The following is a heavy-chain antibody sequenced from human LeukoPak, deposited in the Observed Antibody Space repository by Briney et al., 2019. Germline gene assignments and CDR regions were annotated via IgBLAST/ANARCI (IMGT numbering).Heavy chain of an antibody. CDR2: ISSSGSTI. D-gene: IGHD1-26*01. CDR3: ARVEWELSYYFDY. CDR1: GFTFSSYE. Sequence: GGSLRLSCAASGFTFSSYEMNWVRQAPGKGLEWVSYISSSGSTIYYADSVKGRFTISRDNAKTSLYLQMNSLRAEDTAVYYCARVEWELSYYFDYWGQGTLVTVSS. J-gene: IGHJ4*02. V-gene: IGHV3-48*03.